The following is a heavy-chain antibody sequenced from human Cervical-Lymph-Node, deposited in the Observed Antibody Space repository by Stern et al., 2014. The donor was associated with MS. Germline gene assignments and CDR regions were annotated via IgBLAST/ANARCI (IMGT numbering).Heavy chain of an antibody. D-gene: IGHD2-2*02. Sequence: EVQLVESGAEVKKPGQSLKISCKGSGYSFTNSWIGWVRQMPGKGLELMGIISPVDSDTRYSPSFQGQVTISVDKSNNTAYVQWTSLEASDTAMYYCARQGCATTSCHTIDSWGQGTLITVSS. V-gene: IGHV5-51*01. CDR3: ARQGCATTSCHTIDS. CDR1: GYSFTNSW. CDR2: ISPVDSDT. J-gene: IGHJ4*02.